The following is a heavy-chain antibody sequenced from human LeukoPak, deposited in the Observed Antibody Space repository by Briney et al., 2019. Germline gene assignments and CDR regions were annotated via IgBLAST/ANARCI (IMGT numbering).Heavy chain of an antibody. V-gene: IGHV1-2*02. CDR3: ARPRIAGNWFDP. CDR2: INPNSGGT. J-gene: IGHJ5*02. D-gene: IGHD6-13*01. Sequence: ASVKVSCKASGYTFTGYYMHWVRQAPVQGLEWMGWINPNSGGTNYAQKFQGRVTMTRDTSISTAYMELSRLRSDDTAVYYCARPRIAGNWFDPWGQGTLVTVSS. CDR1: GYTFTGYY.